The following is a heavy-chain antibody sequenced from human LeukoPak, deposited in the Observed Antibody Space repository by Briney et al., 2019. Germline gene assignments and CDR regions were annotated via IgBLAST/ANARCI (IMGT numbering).Heavy chain of an antibody. CDR1: GFTFSSYG. Sequence: GGSLRLSCAASGFTFSSYGMHWVRQAPGKGLEWVAVMSYDGSNKYYADSVKGRFTISRDNSKNTLYLQMNSLRAEDTAVYYCAKDRSEGSIDYWGQGTLVTVSS. J-gene: IGHJ4*02. CDR3: AKDRSEGSIDY. CDR2: MSYDGSNK. V-gene: IGHV3-30*18.